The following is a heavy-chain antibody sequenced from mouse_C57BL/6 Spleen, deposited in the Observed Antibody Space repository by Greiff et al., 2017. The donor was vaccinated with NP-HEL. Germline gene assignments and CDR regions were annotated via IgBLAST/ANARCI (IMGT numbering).Heavy chain of an antibody. D-gene: IGHD1-1*01. J-gene: IGHJ3*01. CDR3: ARSGYYGSSPAWLAY. Sequence: VQLQQSGPELVKPGASVKISCKASGYAFSSSWMNWVKQRPGKGLEWIGRIYPGDGDTNYNGKFKGKATLTADKSSSTAYMQLSSLTSEDSAVYVCARSGYYGSSPAWLAYWGQGTLVTVSA. CDR2: IYPGDGDT. CDR1: GYAFSSSW. V-gene: IGHV1-82*01.